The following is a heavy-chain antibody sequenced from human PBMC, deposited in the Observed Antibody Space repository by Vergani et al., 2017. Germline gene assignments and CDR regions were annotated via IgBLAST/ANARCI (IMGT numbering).Heavy chain of an antibody. V-gene: IGHV1-69*13. CDR3: AGGLGAAGGHDAFNI. CDR1: GGTLSSYA. CDR2: ISPVFGLL. J-gene: IGHJ3*02. D-gene: IGHD6-13*01. Sequence: QVQLVQSGAEMKKPGSSVKVSCKASGGTLSSYALNWVRQAPGQGLEWMGKISPVFGLLKKARRFQGRLTLVADESSTTAYMELSSLRSDDTAVYYWAGGLGAAGGHDAFNIWGRGTLVTVSS.